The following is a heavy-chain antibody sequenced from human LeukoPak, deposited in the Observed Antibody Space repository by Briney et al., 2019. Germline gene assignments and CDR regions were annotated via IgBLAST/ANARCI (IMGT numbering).Heavy chain of an antibody. CDR3: ARGLTGRYILTGYYNDY. CDR2: ISSSGTPI. J-gene: IGHJ4*02. Sequence: GGSLRLSCAASGFTFSDYYMSWIRQAPGKGLEWVSYISSSGTPIYYADSVKGRFTLSRDNAKSSLYLQMNSLRAEDTAVYYCARGLTGRYILTGYYNDYWGQGTLVTVSS. CDR1: GFTFSDYY. V-gene: IGHV3-11*01. D-gene: IGHD3-9*01.